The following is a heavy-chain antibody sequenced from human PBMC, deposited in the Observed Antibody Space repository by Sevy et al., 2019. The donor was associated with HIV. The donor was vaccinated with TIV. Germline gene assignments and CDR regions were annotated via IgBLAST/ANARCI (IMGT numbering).Heavy chain of an antibody. CDR1: GFSVNSNY. D-gene: IGHD3-3*01. Sequence: GGSLRLSCAASGFSVNSNYMTWVRQAPGKGLDWVSIIYSDGSTKYADALKGRFTISRDNSKNTMYLQMKSLRVEDTAVYYCAGGGTIFGLVRHYFDYWGQGTLVTVSS. V-gene: IGHV3-66*01. CDR2: IYSDGST. J-gene: IGHJ4*02. CDR3: AGGGTIFGLVRHYFDY.